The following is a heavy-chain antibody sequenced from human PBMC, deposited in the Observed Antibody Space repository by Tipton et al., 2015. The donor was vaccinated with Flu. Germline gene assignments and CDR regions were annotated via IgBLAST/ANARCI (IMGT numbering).Heavy chain of an antibody. CDR3: ARAPYSVYDTSGSSFDY. CDR1: GGSISTYY. J-gene: IGHJ4*02. D-gene: IGHD3-22*01. Sequence: TLSLTCTVSGGSISTYYWSWIRQPPGKGLEWIGFINYSGGTDYNPSLKSRVTISVDTSKNQFSLRLSSVTAADTAVYYCARAPYSVYDTSGSSFDYWGQGTLVTVSS. CDR2: INYSGGT. V-gene: IGHV4-59*01.